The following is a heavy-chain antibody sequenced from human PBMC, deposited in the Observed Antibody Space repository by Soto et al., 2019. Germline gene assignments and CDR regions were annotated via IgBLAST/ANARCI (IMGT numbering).Heavy chain of an antibody. D-gene: IGHD3-10*01. CDR3: ARAPRGNYGYPSYFDS. CDR2: IYYSGST. Sequence: QVQLQESGPGLVKPSETLSLTCTVSGGSISSYYWSWIRQPPGKGLEWIGYIYYSGSTNYNPSLKSRATISVDTSKHPSDLKLSSVSAADTAVYYCARAPRGNYGYPSYFDSWGQGTLVTVSS. CDR1: GGSISSYY. J-gene: IGHJ4*02. V-gene: IGHV4-59*01.